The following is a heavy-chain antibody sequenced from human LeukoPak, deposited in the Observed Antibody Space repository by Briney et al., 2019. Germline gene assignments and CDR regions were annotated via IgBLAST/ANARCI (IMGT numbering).Heavy chain of an antibody. CDR3: AKARSSSWSYLES. CDR2: ISWEGSTT. D-gene: IGHD6-13*01. V-gene: IGHV3-43*01. CDR1: GLMVEDHT. Sequence: GESLIRSWGACGLMVEDHTMHGLRQLPGKGLEWVSLISWEGSTTYYADSVKDRFTISRDTSKNSLFLQMNSLRTEDTALYYCAKARSSSWSYLESWGQGTLVTVSS. J-gene: IGHJ4*02.